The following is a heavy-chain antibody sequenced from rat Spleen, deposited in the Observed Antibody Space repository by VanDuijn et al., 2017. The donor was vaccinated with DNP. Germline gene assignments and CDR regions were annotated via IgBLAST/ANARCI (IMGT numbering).Heavy chain of an antibody. CDR1: GYTFTTYY. V-gene: IGHV1-43*01. D-gene: IGHD1-2*01. J-gene: IGHJ2*01. CDR3: ATDQGTITAPFDS. CDR2: INTGSGGT. Sequence: QVQLQQSGAELAKPGSSVMISCRASGYTFTTYYIGWIKETTGQGLEYIGYINTGSGGTNYNEKFKGKATLTADKSSSTAFMQLSSLTPDDSAVYYCATDQGTITAPFDSWGPGVMVTVSS.